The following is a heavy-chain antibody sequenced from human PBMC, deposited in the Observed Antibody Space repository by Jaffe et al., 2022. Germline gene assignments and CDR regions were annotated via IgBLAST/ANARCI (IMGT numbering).Heavy chain of an antibody. J-gene: IGHJ5*02. CDR2: IRGDGGEK. CDR3: ARDWSRSFDP. CDR1: GFTFSTYW. Sequence: EVQVVESGGGLVQPGGSLRLSCAGSGFTFSTYWMSWVRQAPGKGLEWVADIRGDGGEKQYVDSVKGRFTISRDNAKNSLYLQMNSLRAEDTAVYYCARDWSRSFDPWGQGTLVTVSS. V-gene: IGHV3-7*05.